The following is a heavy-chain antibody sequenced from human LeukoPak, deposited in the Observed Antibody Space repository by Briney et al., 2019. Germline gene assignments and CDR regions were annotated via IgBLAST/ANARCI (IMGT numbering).Heavy chain of an antibody. V-gene: IGHV4-39*07. Sequence: SETLSLTCTVSDGSLSSSSYYWGWIRQPPGTGLEWIGSIYYSGSTYYHPSLKSRVTISVDTSKNQFSLKLSSVTAADTAVYYCARVGGWELLREYDYWGQGTLVTVSS. CDR3: ARVGGWELLREYDY. D-gene: IGHD1-26*01. CDR1: DGSLSSSSYY. J-gene: IGHJ4*02. CDR2: IYYSGST.